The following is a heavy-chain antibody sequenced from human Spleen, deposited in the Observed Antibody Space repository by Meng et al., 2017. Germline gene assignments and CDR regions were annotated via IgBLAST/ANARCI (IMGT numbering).Heavy chain of an antibody. Sequence: SETLSLTCTVSGYSISSGYFWGWIRQPPGKGLEWIGSIYRSGSTYYNPSLKSRVTISVDTSKNQFSLRLSSLTAADTAVYYCARGGTYPGDAFDVWGHGTLVTVSS. CDR3: ARGGTYPGDAFDV. D-gene: IGHD1-26*01. CDR1: GYSISSGYF. V-gene: IGHV4-38-2*02. J-gene: IGHJ3*01. CDR2: IYRSGST.